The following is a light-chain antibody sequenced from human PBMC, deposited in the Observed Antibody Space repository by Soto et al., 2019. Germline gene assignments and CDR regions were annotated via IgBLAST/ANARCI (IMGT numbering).Light chain of an antibody. Sequence: DIQMTQSPSTLSASVGDRVTITCRASQSISSWLAWYQQKPGKAPKLLIYDASRLESGVPSRFSGSGSGTGFILTISRLQPDEFATYYCQQYNSYSRTFGQGTKVEIK. CDR1: QSISSW. CDR3: QQYNSYSRT. CDR2: DAS. J-gene: IGKJ1*01. V-gene: IGKV1-5*01.